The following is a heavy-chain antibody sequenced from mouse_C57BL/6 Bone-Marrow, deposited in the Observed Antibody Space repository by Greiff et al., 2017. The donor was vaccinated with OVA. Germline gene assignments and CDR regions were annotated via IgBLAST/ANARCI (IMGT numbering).Heavy chain of an antibody. D-gene: IGHD1-1*01. CDR2: ISSGGSYT. CDR1: GFTFSSYG. V-gene: IGHV5-6*02. J-gene: IGHJ2*01. Sequence: EVMLVESGGDLVKPGGSLKLSCAASGFTFSSYGMSWVRQTPDKRLEWVATISSGGSYTYYPDSVKGRFTISRANATNTMYLQMSILKSEDTAMYDCARQGDYGSFFDYGGRGTTPTVSS. CDR3: ARQGDYGSFFDY.